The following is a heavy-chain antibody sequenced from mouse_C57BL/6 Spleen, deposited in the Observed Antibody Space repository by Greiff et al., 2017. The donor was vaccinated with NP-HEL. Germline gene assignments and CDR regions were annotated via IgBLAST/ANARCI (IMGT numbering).Heavy chain of an antibody. CDR2: IYPGSGST. Sequence: QVQLQQPGAELVKPGASVKMSCKASGYTFTSYWITWVKQRPGQGLEWIGDIYPGSGSTNYNEKLKSKATLTVDTSSSTAYMQLSSLTSEDSAVYYCARGIYYGNYVGDYWGQGTTLTVSS. D-gene: IGHD2-1*01. CDR1: GYTFTSYW. J-gene: IGHJ2*01. CDR3: ARGIYYGNYVGDY. V-gene: IGHV1-55*01.